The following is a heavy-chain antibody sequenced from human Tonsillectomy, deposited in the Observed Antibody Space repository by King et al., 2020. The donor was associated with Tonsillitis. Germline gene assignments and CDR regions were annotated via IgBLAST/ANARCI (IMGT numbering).Heavy chain of an antibody. Sequence: VQLVESGGGLVQPGGSLRLSCAASGFTVSNNYMNWVRQAPGKGLEWVSVIYSGGSTYYADSVKGRFIISRHNSKNTLYLQMNSLSAEDTAVYYCASASPGLYSGAEYWGQGTLVTVSS. CDR3: ASASPGLYSGAEY. V-gene: IGHV3-53*04. D-gene: IGHD6-19*01. J-gene: IGHJ4*02. CDR1: GFTVSNNY. CDR2: IYSGGST.